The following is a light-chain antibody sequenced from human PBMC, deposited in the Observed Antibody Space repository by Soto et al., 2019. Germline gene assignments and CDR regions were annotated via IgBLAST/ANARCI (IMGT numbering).Light chain of an antibody. J-gene: IGKJ3*01. CDR1: QSVSSY. V-gene: IGKV3-20*01. CDR2: GAS. Sequence: EIVLTQSPATLSLSPGERATLSCRASQSVSSYLAWYQQKPGQGPSLLIYGASTRATDIPDRFSGGGSGTDFSLTISRLQREDFAVYYCQQCGSPPFTFGPGTKVDIK. CDR3: QQCGSPPFT.